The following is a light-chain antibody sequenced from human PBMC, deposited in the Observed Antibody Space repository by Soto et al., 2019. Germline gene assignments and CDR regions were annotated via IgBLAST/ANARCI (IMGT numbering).Light chain of an antibody. CDR3: PQYVSSRLFT. Sequence: EIVLTQAPGTLPLSPGESATLSCRARQSVNRSSLAWYQQKPGQAPRLLIYGASNMASGISDRFIGSGSGTDFALTISRMGPGDVAVYYCPQYVSSRLFTVGPGTKV. CDR2: GAS. J-gene: IGKJ3*01. CDR1: QSVNRSS. V-gene: IGKV3-20*01.